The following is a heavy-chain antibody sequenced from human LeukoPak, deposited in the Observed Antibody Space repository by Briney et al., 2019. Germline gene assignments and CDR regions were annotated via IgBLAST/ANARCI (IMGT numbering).Heavy chain of an antibody. J-gene: IGHJ4*02. CDR3: ARGDVVVVVAAPFYFDC. V-gene: IGHV3-7*01. D-gene: IGHD2-15*01. CDR2: MKEDGSEI. Sequence: GGSLRLSCVASGFTFSSYTMSWVRQAPGKGLEWVAKMKEDGSEIYYVDSVKGRFTICRDNAKNSLCLQMSSLTVEDTAVYYCARGDVVVVVAAPFYFDCWGQGTLVTVSS. CDR1: GFTFSSYT.